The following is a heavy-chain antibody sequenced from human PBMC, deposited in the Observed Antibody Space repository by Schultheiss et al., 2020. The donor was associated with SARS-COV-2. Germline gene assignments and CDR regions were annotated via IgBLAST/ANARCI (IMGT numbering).Heavy chain of an antibody. CDR3: ARDSSDYGDSYFDY. J-gene: IGHJ4*02. CDR2: ISYDGSNK. CDR1: GFTFSSYG. V-gene: IGHV3-30*03. D-gene: IGHD4-17*01. Sequence: GESLKISCAASGFTFSSYGMHWVRQAPGKGLEWVAVISYDGSNKYYADSVKGRFTISRDNSKNTLYLQMNSLRAEDTAVYYCARDSSDYGDSYFDYWGQGTLVTVSS.